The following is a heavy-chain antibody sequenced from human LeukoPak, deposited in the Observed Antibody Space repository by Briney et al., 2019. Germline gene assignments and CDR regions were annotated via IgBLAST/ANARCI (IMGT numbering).Heavy chain of an antibody. CDR3: ASSPRVEWELFDY. J-gene: IGHJ4*02. D-gene: IGHD1-26*01. CDR2: ISSNGGST. Sequence: GGPLNLSWAAPGLPFSSYSMNWFRKAPGKGWEFVSAISSNGGSTYYANSVKGRFTISRDNSKNTLYLQMGSLGAEDMAVYYCASSPRVEWELFDYWGQGTLVTVSS. V-gene: IGHV3-64*01. CDR1: GLPFSSYS.